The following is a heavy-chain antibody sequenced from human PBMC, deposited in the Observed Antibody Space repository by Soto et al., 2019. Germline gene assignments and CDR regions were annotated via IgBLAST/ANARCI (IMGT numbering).Heavy chain of an antibody. V-gene: IGHV1-69*02. J-gene: IGHJ6*02. CDR1: GGTFSSYT. D-gene: IGHD3-10*01. Sequence: QVQLVQSGAEVKKPGSSVKVSCKASGGTFSSYTISWVRQAPGQGLEWMGRIIPILGKANYAQKLQGRVTITADKSTSTAYMDLSSLRSEDTAVYYCAANYGSGQRYDHYYYCMDVWGQGTTVTVSS. CDR2: IIPILGKA. CDR3: AANYGSGQRYDHYYYCMDV.